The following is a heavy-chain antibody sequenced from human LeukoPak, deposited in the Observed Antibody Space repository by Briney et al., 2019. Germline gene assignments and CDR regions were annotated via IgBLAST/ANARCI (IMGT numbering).Heavy chain of an antibody. CDR3: ARVDYYASGTYLNWFDP. CDR2: IAESGTT. D-gene: IGHD3-10*01. J-gene: IGHJ5*02. Sequence: SETLSLTCTVSGGSIISGGYYWSWIRQRPGQGLEWIGHIAESGTTYYAPSLKSRVTISVDPSKNQFPLRLGSVTAADTAVYFCARVDYYASGTYLNWFDPWGQGTQVTVSS. CDR1: GGSIISGGYY. V-gene: IGHV4-31*03.